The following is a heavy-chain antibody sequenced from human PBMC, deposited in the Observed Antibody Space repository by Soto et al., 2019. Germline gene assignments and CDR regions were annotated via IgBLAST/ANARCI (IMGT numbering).Heavy chain of an antibody. CDR1: GFTFDDYA. D-gene: IGHD6-13*01. CDR2: ISWNSGSI. V-gene: IGHV3-9*01. Sequence: EVQLVESGGGLVQPGRSLRLSCAASGFTFDDYAMHWVRQAPGKGLEWVSGISWNSGSIGYADSVKGRFTISRDNAKNSLYLQMNSLRAEDTALYYCAKGALGRAAAVPLDYWGQGTLVTVSS. J-gene: IGHJ4*02. CDR3: AKGALGRAAAVPLDY.